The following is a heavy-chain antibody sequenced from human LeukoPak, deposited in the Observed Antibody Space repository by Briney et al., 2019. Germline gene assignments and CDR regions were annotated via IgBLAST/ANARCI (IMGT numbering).Heavy chain of an antibody. Sequence: GGSLRLSCTVSGFTFSSYAMSWVRQAPGKGLEWVSAISGSGGSTYYADSVKGRFTISRDNSKNTLYLQMNSLRAEDTAVYYCAKDGTTVTTLFQHWGQGTLVTVSS. CDR1: GFTFSSYA. CDR3: AKDGTTVTTLFQH. V-gene: IGHV3-23*01. J-gene: IGHJ1*01. CDR2: ISGSGGST. D-gene: IGHD4-17*01.